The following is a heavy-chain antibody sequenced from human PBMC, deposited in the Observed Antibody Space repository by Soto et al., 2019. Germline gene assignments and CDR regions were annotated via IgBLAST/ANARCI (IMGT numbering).Heavy chain of an antibody. CDR1: GYTFTSYD. D-gene: IGHD6-13*01. CDR2: MNPNSGNT. J-gene: IGHJ4*02. V-gene: IGHV1-8*01. Sequence: GASVKVSCKASGYTFTSYDINWVRQATGQGLEWMGWMNPNSGNTGYAQKFQGRVTMTRNTSISTAYLQWSSLKASDTAMYYCARHDIAAAGTCFDYWGQGTLVTVSS. CDR3: ARHDIAAAGTCFDY.